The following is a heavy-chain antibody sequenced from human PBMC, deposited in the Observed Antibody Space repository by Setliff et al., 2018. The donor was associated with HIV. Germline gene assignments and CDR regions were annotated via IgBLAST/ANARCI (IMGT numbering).Heavy chain of an antibody. CDR3: ARQNSGYAPGPFDY. CDR1: YSISSGYY. D-gene: IGHD5-12*01. J-gene: IGHJ4*02. V-gene: IGHV4-38-2*01. CDR2: MYQSGTT. Sequence: LSLTCAVSYSISSGYYWGWIRQPPGKGLEWIGSMYQSGTTNYNPSLWGRVTISIDTSKNQFSLKLSSVTVADTAVYYCARQNSGYAPGPFDYWGQGILVTVSS.